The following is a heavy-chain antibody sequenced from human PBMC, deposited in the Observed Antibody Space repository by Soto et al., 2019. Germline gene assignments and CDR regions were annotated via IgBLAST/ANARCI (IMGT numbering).Heavy chain of an antibody. V-gene: IGHV1-18*01. CDR3: AMVDNYVSPPPQDV. J-gene: IGHJ6*02. D-gene: IGHD3-16*01. CDR1: GYIFVNYG. CDR2: ISPYSGNT. Sequence: QVQLVQSGDEVRKPGSSVKVSCKASGYIFVNYGIAWVRQAPGHGLGWMGWISPYSGNTHYASKVQGRLTMTTDTSKSPAYMDLGSLTSDDTAVYFCAMVDNYVSPPPQDVWGQGTTVTVSS.